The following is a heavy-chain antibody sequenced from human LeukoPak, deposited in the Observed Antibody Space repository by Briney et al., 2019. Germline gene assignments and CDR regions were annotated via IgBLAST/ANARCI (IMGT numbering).Heavy chain of an antibody. CDR1: GFTFSSYW. CDR3: ASSRSTVTTDL. Sequence: GGSLRLSCAASGFTFSSYWMSWVRQAPGKGLEWVANIKQDGSEKYYVDSVKGRFTISRDNAKNSLYLQMNSLRAEDTAVYYCASSRSTVTTDLWGQGTLVTVSS. J-gene: IGHJ4*02. CDR2: IKQDGSEK. V-gene: IGHV3-7*01. D-gene: IGHD4-17*01.